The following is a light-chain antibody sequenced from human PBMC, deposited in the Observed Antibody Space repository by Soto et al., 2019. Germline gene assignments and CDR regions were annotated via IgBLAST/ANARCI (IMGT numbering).Light chain of an antibody. CDR2: DAS. J-gene: IGKJ4*01. CDR1: QSVSSY. Sequence: EIVLTQSPATLSFSAGERATLSCRASQSVSSYLAWYQQKPGQAPRLLIYDASNRATGIPARFSGSGSGTDFTLTISSLEPEDFAVYYCQQRSNLLTFGGGTKVDI. V-gene: IGKV3-11*01. CDR3: QQRSNLLT.